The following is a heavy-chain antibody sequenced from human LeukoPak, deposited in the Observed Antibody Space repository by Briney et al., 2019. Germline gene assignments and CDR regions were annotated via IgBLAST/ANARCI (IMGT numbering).Heavy chain of an antibody. D-gene: IGHD1-1*01. Sequence: SETLSLTCTVSGGSISSSSYYWGWIRQPPGKGLEWIGSIYYSGSTYYNPSLKSRVIISVDTSKNQFSLKLSSVTAADTAVYYCARDRELGYWGQGTLVTVSS. CDR1: GGSISSSSYY. V-gene: IGHV4-39*02. CDR3: ARDRELGY. CDR2: IYYSGST. J-gene: IGHJ4*02.